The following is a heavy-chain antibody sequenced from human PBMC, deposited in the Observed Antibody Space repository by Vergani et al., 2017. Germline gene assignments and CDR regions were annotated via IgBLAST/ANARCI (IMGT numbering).Heavy chain of an antibody. J-gene: IGHJ6*03. CDR2: IDHTGRP. Sequence: QVQLQQWGGGLLKPSETLSLTCVVNGGSFTSYHWTWIRQSPGEGLEWVGDIDHTGRPDYNPSLNSRLTMSVDKSRNRFSLTHNSVTATDTAIYFCARVNTETNGHLYYYYYMDVWGQGTAVTVS. CDR3: ARVNTETNGHLYYYYYMDV. V-gene: IGHV4-34*01. CDR1: GGSFTSYH. D-gene: IGHD4-11*01.